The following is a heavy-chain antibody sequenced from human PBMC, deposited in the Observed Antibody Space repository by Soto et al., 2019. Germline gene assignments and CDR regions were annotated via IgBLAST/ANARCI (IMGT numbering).Heavy chain of an antibody. Sequence: SETLSLTCTVSGDSVISDNYYCTCIRQPPGKGLEWIGYIYSSGSTNYNPSLKSRVTISLDTSSNRFSLKLTSVTAADTAVYYCARDIRGYSRAFDYWGQGTLVTVSS. CDR3: ARDIRGYSRAFDY. CDR2: IYSSGST. V-gene: IGHV4-61*01. CDR1: GDSVISDNYY. D-gene: IGHD5-18*01. J-gene: IGHJ4*02.